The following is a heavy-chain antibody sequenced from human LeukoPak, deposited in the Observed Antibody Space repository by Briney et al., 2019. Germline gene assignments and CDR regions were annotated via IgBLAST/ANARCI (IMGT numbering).Heavy chain of an antibody. V-gene: IGHV4-59*08. J-gene: IGHJ5*02. CDR1: GGSISSYY. D-gene: IGHD3-10*01. CDR3: ARSLIWFGDTRFDP. CDR2: IYYSGST. Sequence: SETLSLTCTVSGGSISSYYWSWIRQPPGKGLEWIGYIYYSGSTNYNPPLKSRVTISVDTSKNRFSLKLSSVTAADTAVYYCARSLIWFGDTRFDPWGQGTLVTVSS.